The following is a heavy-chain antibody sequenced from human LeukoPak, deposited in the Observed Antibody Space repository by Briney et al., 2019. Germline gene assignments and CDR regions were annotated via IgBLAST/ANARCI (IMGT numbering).Heavy chain of an antibody. J-gene: IGHJ3*02. CDR3: ASGFVRKDPDAFDI. D-gene: IGHD2-15*01. CDR2: MNPNSGNT. Sequence: GASVKVSCKASGYTFTSYDINWVRQATGQGLEWMGWMNPNSGNTGYAQKFQGRVTMTRNTSISTAYMELSSLRSEDTAVYYCASGFVRKDPDAFDIWGQGTMVTVSS. V-gene: IGHV1-8*01. CDR1: GYTFTSYD.